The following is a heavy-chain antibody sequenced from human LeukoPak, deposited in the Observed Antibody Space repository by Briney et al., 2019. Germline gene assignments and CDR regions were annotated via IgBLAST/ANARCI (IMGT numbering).Heavy chain of an antibody. CDR3: ARNWHTFDY. Sequence: EGSLRLSCAASGFTFSSYGMHWVRQAPGNGLEWVTFIRFDGGNIFYADSVRGRFTISRDISKNTLYLQMNSLRAEDSAVYYCARNWHTFDYWGQGTLVTVSS. CDR1: GFTFSSYG. V-gene: IGHV3-30*02. J-gene: IGHJ4*02. D-gene: IGHD1-1*01. CDR2: IRFDGGNI.